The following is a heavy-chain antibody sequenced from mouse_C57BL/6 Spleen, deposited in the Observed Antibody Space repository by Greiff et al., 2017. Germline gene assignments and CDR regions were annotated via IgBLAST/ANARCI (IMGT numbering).Heavy chain of an antibody. CDR2: ISYDGSN. D-gene: IGHD2-3*01. V-gene: IGHV3-6*01. CDR3: ARVGVYDGYYYFDY. Sequence: EVQLVESGPGLVKPSQSLSLTCSVTGYSITSGYYWNWIRQFPGNKLEWMGYISYDGSNNYNPSLKNRISITRDTSKNQFFLKLNSVTTEDTATYYCARVGVYDGYYYFDYWGQGTTLTVSS. J-gene: IGHJ2*01. CDR1: GYSITSGYY.